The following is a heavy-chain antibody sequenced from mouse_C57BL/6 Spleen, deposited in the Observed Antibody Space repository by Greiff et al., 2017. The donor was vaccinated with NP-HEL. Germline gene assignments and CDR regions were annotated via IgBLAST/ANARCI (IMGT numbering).Heavy chain of an antibody. Sequence: QVQLQQPGAELVMPGASVKLSCKASGYTFTSYWMHWVKQRPGQGLEWIGEIDPSDSYTNYNQKFKGKSTLTVDKSSSTAYMQLSSLTSEDAAVYYCAREKGTPWGQGTSVTVSS. D-gene: IGHD2-14*01. CDR3: AREKGTP. J-gene: IGHJ4*01. CDR2: IDPSDSYT. CDR1: GYTFTSYW. V-gene: IGHV1-69*01.